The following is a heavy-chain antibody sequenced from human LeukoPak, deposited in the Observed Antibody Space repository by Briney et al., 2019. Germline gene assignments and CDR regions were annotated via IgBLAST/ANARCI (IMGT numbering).Heavy chain of an antibody. Sequence: PSETLSLTCTVSGGSISGSTYYWGWLRQPPGKGLEWIGTIYYTGSTYYNPSLKSRVTISVDTSKNQFSLKLGSVTAADTAVYYCARQEDGYNLFDYWGQGTLVTVSS. CDR2: IYYTGST. CDR1: GGSISGSTYY. D-gene: IGHD5-24*01. V-gene: IGHV4-39*01. J-gene: IGHJ4*02. CDR3: ARQEDGYNLFDY.